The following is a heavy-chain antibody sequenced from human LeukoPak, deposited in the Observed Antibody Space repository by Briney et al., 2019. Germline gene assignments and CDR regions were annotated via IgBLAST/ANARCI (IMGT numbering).Heavy chain of an antibody. CDR3: ARAKYGSGSYYPPPYGMDV. J-gene: IGHJ6*02. V-gene: IGHV3-33*01. CDR2: IWYDGSKK. CDR1: GFTFSYYG. D-gene: IGHD3-10*01. Sequence: GGSLRLSCAASGFTFSYYGMHWVRQAPGKGLEWVAVIWYDGSKKHYADSVKGRFTISRDNSKNTLYLQMNSLRAEDTAVYYCARAKYGSGSYYPPPYGMDVWGQGTTVTVSS.